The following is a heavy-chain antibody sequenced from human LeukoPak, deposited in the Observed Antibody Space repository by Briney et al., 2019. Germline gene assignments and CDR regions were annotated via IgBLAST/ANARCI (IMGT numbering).Heavy chain of an antibody. CDR3: ARDREVVPAAFDY. CDR2: IIPILGIA. Sequence: SVKVSCKASGGTFSTYAISWVRQAPGQGLEWMGRIIPILGIANYAQKFQGRVTITADKSTSTAYMELSSLRSEDTAVYYCARDREVVPAAFDYWGQGTLVTVSS. J-gene: IGHJ4*02. V-gene: IGHV1-69*04. D-gene: IGHD2-2*01. CDR1: GGTFSTYA.